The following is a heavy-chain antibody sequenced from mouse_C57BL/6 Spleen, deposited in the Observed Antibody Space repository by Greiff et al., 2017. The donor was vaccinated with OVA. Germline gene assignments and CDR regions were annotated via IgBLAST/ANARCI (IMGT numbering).Heavy chain of an antibody. J-gene: IGHJ2*01. V-gene: IGHV5-6*01. D-gene: IGHD1-1*01. CDR1: GFTFSSYG. Sequence: EVKVVESGGDLVKPGGSLKLSCAASGFTFSSYGMSWVRQTPDKRLEWVATISSGGSYTYYPDSVKGRFTISRDNAKNTLYLQMSSLKSEDTAMYYCAREGYYYLDYWGQGTTLTVSS. CDR2: ISSGGSYT. CDR3: AREGYYYLDY.